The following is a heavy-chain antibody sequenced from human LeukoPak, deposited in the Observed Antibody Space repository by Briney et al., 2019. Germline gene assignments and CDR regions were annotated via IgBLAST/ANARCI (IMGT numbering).Heavy chain of an antibody. J-gene: IGHJ4*02. CDR3: ARAAVDYFDY. D-gene: IGHD2-2*01. CDR2: IYTSGST. CDR1: GGSISSGSYY. Sequence: PSQTLSLTCTVSGGSISSGSYYWSWIRQPAGKGLEWIGRIYTSGSTNYNPSLKSRVTISVDRSKNQFSLKLSSVTAADTAVYYCARAAVDYFDYWGQGTLVTVSS. V-gene: IGHV4-61*02.